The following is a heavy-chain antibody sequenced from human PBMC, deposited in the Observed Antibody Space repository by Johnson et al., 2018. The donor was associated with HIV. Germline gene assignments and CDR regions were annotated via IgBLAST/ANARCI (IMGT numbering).Heavy chain of an antibody. J-gene: IGHJ3*02. Sequence: QVQLVESGGGVVQPGRSLRLSCAASGFTFSSYGMHWVRQAPGQGLEWVAVIWYDGSNTYYAASVTGRFPISRDNSKNTRYLQMNSLRAEDTAVYYCAKELADSSGYYADAFDIWGQGTMVTVSS. CDR2: IWYDGSNT. V-gene: IGHV3-33*06. D-gene: IGHD3-22*01. CDR3: AKELADSSGYYADAFDI. CDR1: GFTFSSYG.